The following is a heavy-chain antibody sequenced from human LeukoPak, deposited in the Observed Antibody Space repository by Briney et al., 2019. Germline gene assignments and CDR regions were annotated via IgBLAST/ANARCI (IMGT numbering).Heavy chain of an antibody. CDR1: GGSISSGGYY. D-gene: IGHD2-15*01. J-gene: IGHJ4*02. CDR2: IYGSGST. V-gene: IGHV4-31*03. CDR3: ARWGFTRYCSGGSCYGGDY. Sequence: SENLSLTCTVSGGSISSGGYYWSWIRQHPGKGLEWIGFIYGSGSTYYKSSLKSRVTISVDTSKNQFSLKLTSVTAADTAVYYCARWGFTRYCSGGSCYGGDYWGQGTPVTVSS.